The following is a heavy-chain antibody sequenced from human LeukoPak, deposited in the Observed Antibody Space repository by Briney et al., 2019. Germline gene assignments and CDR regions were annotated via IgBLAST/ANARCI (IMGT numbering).Heavy chain of an antibody. CDR2: ISPYNGNT. Sequence: ASVKVSCKSSGYTFTSYGISWVRQAPGQGLEWMGWISPYNGNTNYAQKLQGRVTMTTDTSTSTAYMDLRSLRSDDTAVYYCARKLYDSSRYGQTYYFDYWGQGTLVTVSS. V-gene: IGHV1-18*01. J-gene: IGHJ4*02. CDR1: GYTFTSYG. CDR3: ARKLYDSSRYGQTYYFDY. D-gene: IGHD3-22*01.